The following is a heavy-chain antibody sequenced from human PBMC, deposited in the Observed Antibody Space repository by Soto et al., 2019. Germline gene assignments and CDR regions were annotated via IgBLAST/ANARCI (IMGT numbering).Heavy chain of an antibody. Sequence: SLRLSCAASGFTFSSYGMHWVRQAPGKGLEWVAVISYDGSNKYYADSVKGRFTISRDNSKNTLYLQMNSLRAEDTAVYYCAKATTNGGWFNPFDSWGQGALVTVSS. J-gene: IGHJ4*02. D-gene: IGHD6-19*01. CDR1: GFTFSSYG. CDR3: AKATTNGGWFNPFDS. V-gene: IGHV3-30*18. CDR2: ISYDGSNK.